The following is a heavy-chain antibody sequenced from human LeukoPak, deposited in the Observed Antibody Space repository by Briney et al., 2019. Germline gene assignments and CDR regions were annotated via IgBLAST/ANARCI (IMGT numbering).Heavy chain of an antibody. CDR3: AKVYVGSWYAYDH. J-gene: IGHJ4*02. CDR2: ISGDGGTT. CDR1: GFTFSKAW. D-gene: IGHD6-13*01. V-gene: IGHV3-43*02. Sequence: GGSLRLSCEGSGFTFSKAWMSWVRQAPGKGLEWVSLISGDGGTTDYADSVKGRFTISRDNRRNSLYLHMNSLRTEDTALYFCAKVYVGSWYAYDHWGQGTLVTVSS.